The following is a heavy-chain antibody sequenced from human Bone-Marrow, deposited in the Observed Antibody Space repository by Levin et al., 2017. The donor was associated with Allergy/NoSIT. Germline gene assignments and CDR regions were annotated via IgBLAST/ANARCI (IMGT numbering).Heavy chain of an antibody. Sequence: PGGSLRLSCKGSGYIFTNYWIDWVRQMPGKGLEWMGIINPGDSDTRYSPSFEGQITISVDKSINTAYLQWSSLKASDSAMYYCARSMFYYDSGSSDYWGQGTLVTVSS. CDR1: GYIFTNYW. CDR3: ARSMFYYDSGSSDY. J-gene: IGHJ4*02. D-gene: IGHD3-10*01. V-gene: IGHV5-51*01. CDR2: INPGDSDT.